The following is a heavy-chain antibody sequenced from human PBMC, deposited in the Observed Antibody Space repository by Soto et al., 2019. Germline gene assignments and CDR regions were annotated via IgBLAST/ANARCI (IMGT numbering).Heavy chain of an antibody. CDR3: ARPYEGGYSSNHHYYYALDV. CDR2: IVPIFGTR. Sequence: QVQLVQSGAEVKKPGSSVKVSCKISGGTFSRYSISWVRQAPGQGLEWMGGIVPIFGTRNYAQKFQDRVTITTDESVTTAHMELSNLRSEDTAVYYCARPYEGGYSSNHHYYYALDVWGQGTAVTVSS. CDR1: GGTFSRYS. V-gene: IGHV1-69*01. D-gene: IGHD3-22*01. J-gene: IGHJ6*02.